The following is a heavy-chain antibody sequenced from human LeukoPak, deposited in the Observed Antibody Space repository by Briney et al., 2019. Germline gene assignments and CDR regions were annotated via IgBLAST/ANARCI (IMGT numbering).Heavy chain of an antibody. V-gene: IGHV3-21*01. CDR3: ARQNYYGSGKPLMFDY. Sequence: PGGSLRLSCAASGFTFSSYSMNWVRQAPGKGLEWVSSIGSSSSYIYYADSVKGRFTISRDNAKNSLYLQMNSLRAEDTAVYYCARQNYYGSGKPLMFDYWGQGTLVTVSS. CDR1: GFTFSSYS. D-gene: IGHD3-10*01. CDR2: IGSSSSYI. J-gene: IGHJ4*02.